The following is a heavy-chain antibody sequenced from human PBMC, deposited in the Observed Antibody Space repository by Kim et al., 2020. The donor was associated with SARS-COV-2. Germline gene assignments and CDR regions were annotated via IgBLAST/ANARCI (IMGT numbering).Heavy chain of an antibody. Sequence: GGSLRLSCAASGFRVSDYGMHWVRQAPGKGLEWVAVISYHGRDKDYEDSVKGRFTVSKDRSKNTVYLEMNSLRPDDTAVYYCTKVVGNGDNFAFDIWGQGTMVTVSS. CDR1: GFRVSDYG. CDR3: TKVVGNGDNFAFDI. D-gene: IGHD4-17*01. V-gene: IGHV3-30*18. CDR2: ISYHGRDK. J-gene: IGHJ3*02.